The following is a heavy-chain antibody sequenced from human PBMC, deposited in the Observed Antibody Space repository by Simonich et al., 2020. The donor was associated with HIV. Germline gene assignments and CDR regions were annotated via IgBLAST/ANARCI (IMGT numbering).Heavy chain of an antibody. CDR2: INPNSGGT. J-gene: IGHJ4*02. CDR1: GYTFTGYF. D-gene: IGHD3-22*01. V-gene: IGHV1-2*02. CDR3: ARGYYDRWGGIRFDY. Sequence: QVQLEQSGAEVKKPGASVKVSCKASGYTFTGYFIHGLRQAPGQGLEWMGWINPNSGGTNYAQKFQGRVTMTRDTSISTAYMELSSLTSEDTAVYYCARGYYDRWGGIRFDYWGQGILVTVSS.